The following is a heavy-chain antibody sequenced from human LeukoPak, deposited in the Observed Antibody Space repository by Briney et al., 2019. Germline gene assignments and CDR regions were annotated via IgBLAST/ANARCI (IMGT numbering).Heavy chain of an antibody. V-gene: IGHV3-73*01. D-gene: IGHD3-16*01. CDR2: IKSKLFNSET. Sequence: GGSLKLSCAASGFTFYDSAIHWVRQAPGKGLEWLGRIKSKLFNSETAYVESVKGRFTIYKDDSKNMAFLAMNNLKTDDTTLYYCFRYEETSGRFGDSWGQGALVTVSS. CDR3: FRYEETSGRFGDS. J-gene: IGHJ4*02. CDR1: GFTFYDSA.